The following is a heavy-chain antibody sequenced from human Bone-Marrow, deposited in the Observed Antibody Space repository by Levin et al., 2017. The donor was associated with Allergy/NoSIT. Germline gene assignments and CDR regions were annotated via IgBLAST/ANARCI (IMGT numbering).Heavy chain of an antibody. J-gene: IGHJ4*02. CDR1: GYTFTSYG. CDR2: ISAYNGNT. Sequence: ASVKVSCKASGYTFTSYGISWVRQAPGQGLEWMGWISAYNGNTNYAQKLQGRVTMTTDTSTSTAYMELRSLRSDDTAVYYCARGNPGYYDVWSGLQGGSFDYWGQGTLVTVSS. V-gene: IGHV1-18*01. D-gene: IGHD3-3*01. CDR3: ARGNPGYYDVWSGLQGGSFDY.